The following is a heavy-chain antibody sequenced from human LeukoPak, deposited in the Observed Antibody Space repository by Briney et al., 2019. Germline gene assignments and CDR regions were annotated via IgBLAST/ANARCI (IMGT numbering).Heavy chain of an antibody. CDR3: ARGASGLNYMDA. Sequence: SETLSLTCTVSGGSISSYYWSWIRQPPGKGLEWIGYIYYSGSTNYNPSLKSRVTISVDTSKNQFSLKLSSVTAADTAVYYCARGASGLNYMDAWGKGTTVTVSS. CDR2: IYYSGST. J-gene: IGHJ6*03. CDR1: GGSISSYY. D-gene: IGHD6-19*01. V-gene: IGHV4-59*01.